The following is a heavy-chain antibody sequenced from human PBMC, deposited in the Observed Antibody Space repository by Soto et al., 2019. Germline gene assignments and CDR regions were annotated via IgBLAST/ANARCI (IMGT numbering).Heavy chain of an antibody. CDR1: GFTFSDYY. D-gene: IGHD3-22*01. J-gene: IGHJ4*02. V-gene: IGHV3-11*05. CDR3: AREAYDSSGYWGSFDY. Sequence: QVQLVESGGGLVKPGGSLRLSCAASGFTFSDYYMSWIRQAPGKGLEWVSYISSSSSYTNYADSVKGRFTISRDNAKNALYLQMNRLRAEDTAVYYCAREAYDSSGYWGSFDYWGQGTLVTVSS. CDR2: ISSSSSYT.